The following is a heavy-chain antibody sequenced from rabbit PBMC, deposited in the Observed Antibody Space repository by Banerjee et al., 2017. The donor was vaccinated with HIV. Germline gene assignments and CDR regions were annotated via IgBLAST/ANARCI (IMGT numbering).Heavy chain of an antibody. CDR2: IYVSSDSA. CDR3: ARWASGTFYYTFNL. V-gene: IGHV1S40*01. D-gene: IGHD8-1*01. J-gene: IGHJ4*01. Sequence: QSFEESGGDLVKPGASLTLTCTASGFSFSSGYYMCWVRQAPGKGLEWIGCIYVSSDSAYYASWAKGRFTISKTSSTTVTLQMTSLTAADTATYFCARWASGTFYYTFNLWGPGTLVTVS. CDR1: GFSFSSGYY.